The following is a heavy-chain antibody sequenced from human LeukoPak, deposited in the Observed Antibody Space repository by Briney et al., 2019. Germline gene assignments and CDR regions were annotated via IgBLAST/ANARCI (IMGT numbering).Heavy chain of an antibody. CDR3: ARERSIVARPINWFDP. J-gene: IGHJ5*02. CDR2: INHSGST. D-gene: IGHD6-6*01. V-gene: IGHV4-34*01. CDR1: GGSFSGYY. Sequence: SETLSLTCAVYGGSFSGYYWSWIRQPPGKGLEWIGEINHSGSTDYNPSLKSRVTISVDTSKNQFSLKLSSVTAADTAVYYCARERSIVARPINWFDPWGQGTLVTVSS.